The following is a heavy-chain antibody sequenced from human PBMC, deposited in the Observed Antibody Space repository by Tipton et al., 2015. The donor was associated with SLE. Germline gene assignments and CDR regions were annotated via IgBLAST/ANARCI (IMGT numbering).Heavy chain of an antibody. D-gene: IGHD2-15*01. J-gene: IGHJ4*02. Sequence: LRLSCTVSGGSISSYYWSWIRQPPGKGLEWIGYIYYSGSTNYNPSLKSRVTISVDTSKNQFPLKLSSVTAADTAVYYCARTSQGCLDYWGQGPLVTVSS. CDR2: IYYSGST. CDR3: ARTSQGCLDY. V-gene: IGHV4-59*08. CDR1: GGSISSYY.